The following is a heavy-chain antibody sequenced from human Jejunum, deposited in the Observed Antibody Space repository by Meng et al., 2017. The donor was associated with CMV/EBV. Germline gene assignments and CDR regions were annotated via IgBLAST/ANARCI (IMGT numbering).Heavy chain of an antibody. V-gene: IGHV7-4-1*02. J-gene: IGHJ4*02. CDR3: AKKRDWGNYFFDY. Sequence: KASGDHFTSYAMNWVRQAPGQELEWMGWINPHTGNPTYAQGFTGRFVFSLDTSVSTAYLQISSLEVEDTAVYYCAKKRDWGNYFFDYWGQGTLVTVSS. CDR1: GDHFTSYA. D-gene: IGHD3-16*01. CDR2: INPHTGNP.